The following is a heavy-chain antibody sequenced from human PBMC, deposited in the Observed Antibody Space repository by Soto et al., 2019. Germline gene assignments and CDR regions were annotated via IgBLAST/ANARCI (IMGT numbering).Heavy chain of an antibody. D-gene: IGHD3-16*01. CDR1: GFTFSSYV. CDR3: ARGSDLIYTGWYVDR. CDR2: ISGIGGTT. Sequence: EVQLLESGGGLVQPGESLRLSCAASGFTFSSYVMSWVRQAPGKGLEWVSTISGIGGTTYYADSVQGRFTISRDNAYNTPYLQMHSLGAEDTALHYSARGSDLIYTGWYVDRWRRGTRVTVSS. J-gene: IGHJ2*01. V-gene: IGHV3-23*01.